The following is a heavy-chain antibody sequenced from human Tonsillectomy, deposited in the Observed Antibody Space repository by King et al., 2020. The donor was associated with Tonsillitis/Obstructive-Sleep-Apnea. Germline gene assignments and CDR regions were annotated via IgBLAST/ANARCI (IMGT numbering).Heavy chain of an antibody. D-gene: IGHD2-8*01. CDR1: GFTFNMYW. CDR2: INSDGSKT. V-gene: IGHV3-74*01. Sequence: VQLVESGGDLVQAGGSLRLSCAASGFTFNMYWMHWVRQVPGKGLVWVSRINSDGSKTSDADSVKGRFTISRDNAKNTLYLQMKSLRAEDTALYYCARDGFCSNGVCYGSDYWGQGTLVTVSS. J-gene: IGHJ4*02. CDR3: ARDGFCSNGVCYGSDY.